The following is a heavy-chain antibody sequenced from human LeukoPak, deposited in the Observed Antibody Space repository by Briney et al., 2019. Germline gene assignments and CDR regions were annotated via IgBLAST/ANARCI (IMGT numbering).Heavy chain of an antibody. CDR3: AKSVYQLLSHNFDY. J-gene: IGHJ4*02. CDR1: GFIFDEYA. D-gene: IGHD2-2*01. CDR2: ISWSRGSI. Sequence: PGGSLRLSCAASGFIFDEYAMHWVRQAPGKGLEWVSGISWSRGSIVYADSVKGRFTISRDKAKNSQYLQMNSLRAEDTALYYCAKSVYQLLSHNFDYWGQGSLVTASS. V-gene: IGHV3-9*01.